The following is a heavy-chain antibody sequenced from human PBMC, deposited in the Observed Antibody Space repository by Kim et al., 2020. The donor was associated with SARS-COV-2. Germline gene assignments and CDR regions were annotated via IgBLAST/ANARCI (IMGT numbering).Heavy chain of an antibody. CDR3: TRGGFSGGSWSDYYYGMDV. CDR1: GFTFTAYG. Sequence: ASVKVSCKASGFTFTAYGMHWVRQAPGQRLEWMGWINGGNGDTKYSQKLQGRATITRDTSASTAYMDLSSLRSEDTAVYYCTRGGFSGGSWSDYYYGMDVWGQGTTVTVSS. D-gene: IGHD6-13*01. V-gene: IGHV1-3*01. J-gene: IGHJ6*02. CDR2: INGGNGDT.